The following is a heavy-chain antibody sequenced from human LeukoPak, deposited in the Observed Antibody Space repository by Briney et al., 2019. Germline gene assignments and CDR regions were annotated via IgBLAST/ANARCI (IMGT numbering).Heavy chain of an antibody. CDR1: GFSFISYA. V-gene: IGHV3-23*01. Sequence: PGGSLRLSCASSGFSFISYAMNWVRQAPGKGLEWVSAISGSGGSTSYAVSVKARFTISRDNSKNTLFLQMNSLRAEDTAVYYCAKDAERVAVTGHLDYWGQGTLVTVSS. J-gene: IGHJ4*02. CDR2: ISGSGGST. CDR3: AKDAERVAVTGHLDY. D-gene: IGHD6-19*01.